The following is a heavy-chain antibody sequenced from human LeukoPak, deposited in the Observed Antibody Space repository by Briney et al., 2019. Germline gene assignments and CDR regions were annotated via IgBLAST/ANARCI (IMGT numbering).Heavy chain of an antibody. CDR1: AFTFSNYA. CDR2: ISGSGSST. CDR3: AMGLNYLNAFDI. J-gene: IGHJ3*02. D-gene: IGHD4-11*01. V-gene: IGHV3-23*01. Sequence: GGSLRLSCAASAFTFSNYAMSWVRQAPGKGLDWVSLISGSGSSTYYADSMKGRFTISRDNSKNTLYLQMISLRAEDTAVYYCAMGLNYLNAFDIWGQGTMVTVSS.